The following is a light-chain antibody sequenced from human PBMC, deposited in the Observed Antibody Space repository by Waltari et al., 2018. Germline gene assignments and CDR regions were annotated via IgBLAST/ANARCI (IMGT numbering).Light chain of an antibody. Sequence: DIQMSQSPSSLSASVGDRVTITCRASQYISDYLHWYQQKPGKAPQLLIYTASTLQSGVPSRFCGSGSGSDFTLTISSLQPEDFATYCCQQTYTTPYTFGQGTRLEIK. CDR1: QYISDY. CDR2: TAS. CDR3: QQTYTTPYT. J-gene: IGKJ2*01. V-gene: IGKV1-39*01.